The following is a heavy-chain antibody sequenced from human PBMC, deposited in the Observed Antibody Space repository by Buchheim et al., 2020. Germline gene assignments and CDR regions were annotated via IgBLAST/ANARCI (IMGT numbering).Heavy chain of an antibody. V-gene: IGHV4-39*01. CDR1: GDSIRSSSYF. CDR3: ARLPPGIAARHVY. Sequence: QVQLQESGPGLVKPSETLSLTCTVSGDSIRSSSYFWGWIRQPPGKGLEWIGSIYYSGSTYHSPSLTSRVTMSVDTSKNQFSLKLTSMTAADTAVYYCARLPPGIAARHVYWGQGT. J-gene: IGHJ4*02. D-gene: IGHD6-6*01. CDR2: IYYSGST.